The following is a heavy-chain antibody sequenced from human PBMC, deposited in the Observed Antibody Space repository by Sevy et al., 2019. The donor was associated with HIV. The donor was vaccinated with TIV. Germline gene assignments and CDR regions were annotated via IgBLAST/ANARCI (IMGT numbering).Heavy chain of an antibody. D-gene: IGHD6-19*01. V-gene: IGHV1-2*06. Sequence: ASVKVSCKASGYTFTGYYMHWVRQAPGQGLEWMGRINPNSGGTNYAQKFQGRVTMTRDTSISTAYMELGRLRSDDTAVYYCAALAVAGRNFDYWGQGTLVTVSS. CDR2: INPNSGGT. CDR3: AALAVAGRNFDY. CDR1: GYTFTGYY. J-gene: IGHJ4*02.